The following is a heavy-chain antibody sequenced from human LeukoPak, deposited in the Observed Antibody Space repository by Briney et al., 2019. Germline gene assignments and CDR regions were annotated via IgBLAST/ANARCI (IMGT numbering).Heavy chain of an antibody. V-gene: IGHV4-59*01. CDR3: ARGGADILTGLLY. Sequence: PSETLSLTCTVSGGSISSYYWSWIRQPPGKGLEWIGYIYYSGSTNYNPSLKSRVTISVDTSKNQFSLKLSSVTAADTAVYYCARGGADILTGLLYWDQGTLVTVSS. CDR2: IYYSGST. CDR1: GGSISSYY. D-gene: IGHD3-9*01. J-gene: IGHJ4*02.